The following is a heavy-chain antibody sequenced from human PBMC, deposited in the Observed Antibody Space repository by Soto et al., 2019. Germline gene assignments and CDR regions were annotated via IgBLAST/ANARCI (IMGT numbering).Heavy chain of an antibody. CDR2: ISSSSSYI. CDR3: ARDAHYCSGGSCYGFDY. CDR1: GFTFSSYS. Sequence: GALRLSCAASGFTFSSYSMNWFRQAPGKGLELVSSISSSSSYIYYADSVKGRFTISRDNAKNSLYLQMNSLRAEDTSVYYCARDAHYCSGGSCYGFDYWGQGTLVTVYS. D-gene: IGHD2-15*01. V-gene: IGHV3-21*01. J-gene: IGHJ4*02.